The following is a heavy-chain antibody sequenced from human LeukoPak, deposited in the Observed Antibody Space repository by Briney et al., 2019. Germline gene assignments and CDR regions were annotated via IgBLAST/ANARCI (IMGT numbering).Heavy chain of an antibody. J-gene: IGHJ6*03. V-gene: IGHV3-48*01. D-gene: IGHD2-2*01. CDR2: ISSSSSTI. CDR1: GFTFSSYS. CDR3: MLPDIVVVPAASGFYYYYYMDV. Sequence: PGGSLRLSCAASGFTFSSYSMNRVRQAPGKGLEGVSYISSSSSTIYYADSVKGRFTISRDNAKNSLYLQMNSLRAEDTAVYYCMLPDIVVVPAASGFYYYYYMDVWGKGTTVTVSS.